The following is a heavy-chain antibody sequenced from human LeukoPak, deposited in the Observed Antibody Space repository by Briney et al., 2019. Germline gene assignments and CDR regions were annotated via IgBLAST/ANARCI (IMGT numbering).Heavy chain of an antibody. Sequence: GGSLRLSCAASGFTFSDYYMSWIRQDPGKGLEWVSYISSSSSYTNYADSVKGRFTISRDNAKNSLYLQMNSLRAEDTAVYYCARDLRYSSSSQPSYGMDVWGQGTTVTVSS. CDR1: GFTFSDYY. D-gene: IGHD6-6*01. CDR3: ARDLRYSSSSQPSYGMDV. J-gene: IGHJ6*02. CDR2: ISSSSSYT. V-gene: IGHV3-11*06.